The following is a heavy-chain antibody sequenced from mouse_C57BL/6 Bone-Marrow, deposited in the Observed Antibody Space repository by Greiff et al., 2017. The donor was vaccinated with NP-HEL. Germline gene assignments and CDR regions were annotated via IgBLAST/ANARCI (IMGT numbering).Heavy chain of an antibody. J-gene: IGHJ4*01. CDR3: ARRSYYGSSSYAMDY. Sequence: VQLQQSVAELVRPGASVKLSCTASGFNIKNTYMHWVKQRPEQGLEWIGRIDPANGNTKYAPKFQGKATITADTSSNTAYLQLSSLTSEDTALYYCARRSYYGSSSYAMDYWGQGTSVTVSS. CDR1: GFNIKNTY. D-gene: IGHD1-1*01. CDR2: IDPANGNT. V-gene: IGHV14-3*01.